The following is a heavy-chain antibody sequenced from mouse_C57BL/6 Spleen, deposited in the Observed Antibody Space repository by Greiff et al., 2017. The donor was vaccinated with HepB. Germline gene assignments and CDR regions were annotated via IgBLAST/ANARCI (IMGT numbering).Heavy chain of an antibody. D-gene: IGHD2-1*01. CDR1: GFTFSSYT. V-gene: IGHV5-9*01. J-gene: IGHJ4*01. CDR2: ISGGGGNT. CDR3: ARCGNFYYAMDY. Sequence: EVMLVESGGGLVKPGGSLKLSCAASGFTFSSYTMSWVRQTPEKRLEWVATISGGGGNTYYPDSVKGRFTISRDNAKNTLYLQMSSLRSEDTALYYCARCGNFYYAMDYWGQGTSVTVSS.